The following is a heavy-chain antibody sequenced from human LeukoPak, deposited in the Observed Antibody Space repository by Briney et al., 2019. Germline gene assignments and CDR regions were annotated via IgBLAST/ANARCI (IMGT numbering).Heavy chain of an antibody. CDR3: PRGGIPPATPMTWFDP. CDR2: IYTSGIT. CDR1: GGSISSYY. Sequence: PSETLSLTCTVSGGSISSYYWSWIRQPAGKGLEWIGRIYTSGITSYNPSFKSRVTMSVDTSKNQFSLKLISVTAADTAVYYCPRGGIPPATPMTWFDPWGKGTLVTVS. V-gene: IGHV4-4*07. J-gene: IGHJ5*02. D-gene: IGHD3-16*01.